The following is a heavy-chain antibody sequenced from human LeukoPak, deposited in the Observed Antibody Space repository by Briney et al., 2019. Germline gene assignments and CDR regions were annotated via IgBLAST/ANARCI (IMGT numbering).Heavy chain of an antibody. CDR1: GDSVSSNSAA. CDR3: ASAREQWLVQDAFDI. J-gene: IGHJ3*02. CDR2: TYYRSKWYN. V-gene: IGHV6-1*01. Sequence: SQTLSLTCAISGDSVSSNSAAWNWIRQSPSRGLEWLGRTYYRSKWYNDYAVSVKSRITISPDTSKNQFSLQLNSVTPEDTAVYYCASAREQWLVQDAFDIWGQGTMVTVSS. D-gene: IGHD6-19*01.